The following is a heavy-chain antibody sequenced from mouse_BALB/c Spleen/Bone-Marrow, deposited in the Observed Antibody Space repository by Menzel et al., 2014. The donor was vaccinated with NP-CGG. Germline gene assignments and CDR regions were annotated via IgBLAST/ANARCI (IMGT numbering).Heavy chain of an antibody. CDR3: ARETGPRAMDY. V-gene: IGHV5-4*02. CDR2: ISDDGGNT. D-gene: IGHD4-1*01. Sequence: EVQGVESGGGLVKPGGSLKLSCAASGFTFXDYYMFWVRQTPEKRLEWVATISDDGGNTYYRDSVKGRFTISRDNAKNKLNLQMSSLKSEDTATYHCARETGPRAMDYWGQGTSVTVSS. CDR1: GFTFXDYY. J-gene: IGHJ4*01.